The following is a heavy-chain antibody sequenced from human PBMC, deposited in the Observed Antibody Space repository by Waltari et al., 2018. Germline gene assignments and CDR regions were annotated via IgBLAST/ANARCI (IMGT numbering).Heavy chain of an antibody. Sequence: QLQLQESGPGLVKPSETLSLTCSVSGGSMSDNSPYWGWIRQPPGRELEWIGSISYGGTTYYNPSLESRVTILVDTSKNQFSLKVRSVTAADTAIYFCARQEAAVSKWFDPWGQGILVTVSS. J-gene: IGHJ5*02. CDR2: ISYGGTT. CDR3: ARQEAAVSKWFDP. D-gene: IGHD2-15*01. CDR1: GGSMSDNSPY. V-gene: IGHV4-39*01.